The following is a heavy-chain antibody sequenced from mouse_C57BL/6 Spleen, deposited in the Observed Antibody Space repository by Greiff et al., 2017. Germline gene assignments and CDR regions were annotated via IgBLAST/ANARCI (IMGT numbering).Heavy chain of an antibody. D-gene: IGHD3-2*02. CDR1: GYAFSSYW. Sequence: QVQLKESGAELVKPGASVKISCKASGYAFSSYWMNWVKQRPGKGLEWIGQIYPGDGDTNYNGKFKGKATLTADKSSSTAYMQLSSLTSEDSAVYFCARYGGSGYWFAYWGQGTLVTVSA. CDR3: ARYGGSGYWFAY. V-gene: IGHV1-80*01. CDR2: IYPGDGDT. J-gene: IGHJ3*01.